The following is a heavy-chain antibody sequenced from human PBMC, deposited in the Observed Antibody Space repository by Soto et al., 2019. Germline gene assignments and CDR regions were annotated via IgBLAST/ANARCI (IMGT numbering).Heavy chain of an antibody. D-gene: IGHD3-10*01. CDR1: GFTFSSYA. V-gene: IGHV3-23*01. Sequence: RRLSCAASGFTFSSYAMSWVRQAPGKGLEWVSAISGSGGSTYYADSVKGRFTISRDNSKNTLYLQMNSLRAEDTAVYYCAKDQMVRGRYYYYGMDVWGQGTTVTVSS. CDR2: ISGSGGST. J-gene: IGHJ6*02. CDR3: AKDQMVRGRYYYYGMDV.